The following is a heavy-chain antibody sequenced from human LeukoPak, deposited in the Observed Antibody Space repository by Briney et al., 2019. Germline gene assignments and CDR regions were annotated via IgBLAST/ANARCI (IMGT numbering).Heavy chain of an antibody. D-gene: IGHD3-3*01. V-gene: IGHV1-8*01. CDR3: AREDYYDFWSGYYTGYNWFDP. CDR1: GYTFTSYD. J-gene: IGHJ5*02. CDR2: MNPNSGNT. Sequence: ASVKVSCKASGYTFTSYDINWVRQATGQGLEWMGWMNPNSGNTGYAQKFQGRVTMTRNTSISTAYMELSSLRSEDTAVYYCAREDYYDFWSGYYTGYNWFDPWGQGTLVTVSS.